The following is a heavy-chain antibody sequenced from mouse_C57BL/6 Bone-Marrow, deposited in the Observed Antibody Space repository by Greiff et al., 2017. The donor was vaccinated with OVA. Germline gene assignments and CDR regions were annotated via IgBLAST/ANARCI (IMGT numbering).Heavy chain of an antibody. V-gene: IGHV1-81*01. CDR1: GYTFTSYG. J-gene: IGHJ1*03. D-gene: IGHD1-1*01. CDR3: AGYYGSREYGGV. CDR2: IYPRSGNT. Sequence: QVQLQQSGAELARPGASVKLSCKASGYTFTSYGISWVKQRTGQGLEWIGEIYPRSGNTYYNQKFKGKATLTADKSSSTAYMKLRSLTSEDSAVYFCAGYYGSREYGGVWGTGTTVTVSS.